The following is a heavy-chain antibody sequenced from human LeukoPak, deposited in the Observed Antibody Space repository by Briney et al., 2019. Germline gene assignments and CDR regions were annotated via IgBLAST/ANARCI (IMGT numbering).Heavy chain of an antibody. J-gene: IGHJ2*01. CDR3: ASGYSYGYGFWYFDL. D-gene: IGHD5-18*01. CDR2: IYYSGST. V-gene: IGHV4-61*01. Sequence: SETLSLTCTVSGGSVSSGSYYWSWIRQPPRKGLEWIGYIYYSGSTNYNPSLKSRVTISVDTSKSQFSLKLSSVTAADTAVYYCASGYSYGYGFWYFDLWGRGTLVTVSS. CDR1: GGSVSSGSYY.